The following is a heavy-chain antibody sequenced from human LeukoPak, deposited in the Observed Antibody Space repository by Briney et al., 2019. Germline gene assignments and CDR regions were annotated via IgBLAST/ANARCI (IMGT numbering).Heavy chain of an antibody. CDR1: GFSVSSNY. V-gene: IGHV3-53*05. CDR2: IYSGGTT. Sequence: PGGSLRLSCAASGFSVSSNYVSWVRQAPGKGLEWVSVIYSGGTTYYADSIKGRFTISRDNSKNSLYLQMNSLRTEDTALYYCAKDMTCSGGSCYSEGFDYWGQGTLVTVSS. J-gene: IGHJ4*02. CDR3: AKDMTCSGGSCYSEGFDY. D-gene: IGHD2-15*01.